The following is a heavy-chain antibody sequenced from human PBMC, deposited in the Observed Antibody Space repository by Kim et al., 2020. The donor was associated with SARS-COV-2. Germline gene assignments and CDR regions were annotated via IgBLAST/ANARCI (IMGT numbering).Heavy chain of an antibody. CDR1: GFTFDDYG. J-gene: IGHJ4*01. CDR2: INRNSGST. CDR3: VRGYVWAPFDN. Sequence: GGSLRLSCVASGFTFDDYGMIWVRQVPGKGLEWVSGINRNSGSTNYIDYVKGRFPISRENAKNSLYLQIVRLGAEAMALYHVVRGYVWAPFDNSGHGTL. D-gene: IGHD3-16*01. V-gene: IGHV3-20*01.